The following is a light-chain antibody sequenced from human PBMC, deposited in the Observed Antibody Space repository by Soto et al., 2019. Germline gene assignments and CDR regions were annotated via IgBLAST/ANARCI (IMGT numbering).Light chain of an antibody. CDR3: SSYTTTTTSYV. V-gene: IGLV2-14*03. Sequence: QSALAQPASVSESPGQPITISCTGTNSDVGGYNYVSWYQQHPGKVPKLMIYDVSNRPSGVSNRFSGSKSGNTASLTISGLQAEDEADYYCSSYTTTTTSYVFGTGTKSPS. CDR1: NSDVGGYNY. CDR2: DVS. J-gene: IGLJ1*01.